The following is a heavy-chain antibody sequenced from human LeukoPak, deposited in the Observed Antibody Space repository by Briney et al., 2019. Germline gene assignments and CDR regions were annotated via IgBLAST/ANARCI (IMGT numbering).Heavy chain of an antibody. CDR1: GFTFSDYY. D-gene: IGHD6-13*01. V-gene: IGHV3-11*01. CDR2: ISSSGGST. CDR3: AKDIREALAAAGPD. J-gene: IGHJ4*02. Sequence: PGGSLRLSCAASGFTFSDYYMSWIRQAPGKGLEWVSYISSSGGSTYYADSVKGRFTISRGNSKNTLYLQMNSLRAEDTAVYYCAKDIREALAAAGPDWGQGTLVTVSS.